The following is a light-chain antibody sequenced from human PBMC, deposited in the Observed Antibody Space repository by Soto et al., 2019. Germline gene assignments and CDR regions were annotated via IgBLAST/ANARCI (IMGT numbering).Light chain of an antibody. V-gene: IGLV2-14*03. CDR2: DVS. CDR3: SSYTGSSTCV. Sequence: QSVLTQPASVSGSPGQSITISCTGTSSDIGGYNYVSWYQQHPGKAPKLIIFDVSNRPSGVSSRFSGSKSGNTASLTISGLQAEDEADYYCSSYTGSSTCVFGTGTKLTVL. J-gene: IGLJ1*01. CDR1: SSDIGGYNY.